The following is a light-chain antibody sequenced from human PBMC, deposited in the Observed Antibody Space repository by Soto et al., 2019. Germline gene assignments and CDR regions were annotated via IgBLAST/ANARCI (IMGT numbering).Light chain of an antibody. CDR3: QQRSNWPPST. J-gene: IGKJ1*01. Sequence: NLFTQPPHTLSLSPGERATLSCRAIQSVSNNYLAWYQQKPGQAPRLLIYDASNRATGIPARFSGSGSGTDFTLTISSLEPEDFAVYYCQQRSNWPPSTFGQGTKVDIK. CDR2: DAS. CDR1: QSVSNNY. V-gene: IGKV3-11*01.